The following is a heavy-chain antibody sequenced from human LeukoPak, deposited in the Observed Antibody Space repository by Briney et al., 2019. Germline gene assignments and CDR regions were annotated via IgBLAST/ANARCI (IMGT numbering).Heavy chain of an antibody. CDR1: GYTFTGYY. J-gene: IGHJ4*02. D-gene: IGHD2-21*02. V-gene: IGHV1-2*02. CDR2: INPNSGGT. CDR3: ARGIVVVTNFDY. Sequence: ASVKVSCKASGYTFTGYYMHWLRQAPGQGLEWMGWINPNSGGTNYAQKFQGRVTMTRDTSISTAYMELSRLRSDDTAVYYCARGIVVVTNFDYWGQGTLVTVSS.